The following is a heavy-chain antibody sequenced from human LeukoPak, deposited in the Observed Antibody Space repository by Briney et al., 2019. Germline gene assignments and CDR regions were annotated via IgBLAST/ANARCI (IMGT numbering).Heavy chain of an antibody. CDR3: VRSGRGTYFYFDW. V-gene: IGHV1-2*02. CDR1: GYTFTDYY. J-gene: IGHJ4*02. CDR2: INHNSGYT. Sequence: ASVKVSCKASGYTFTDYYIHWVRQAPGQGLEWMGCINHNSGYTFYAQKFQGRDTLTRDTSINTVYMELTTLTSDDTAVYYCVRSGRGTYFYFDWWGQGTRVTVSP. D-gene: IGHD5-12*01.